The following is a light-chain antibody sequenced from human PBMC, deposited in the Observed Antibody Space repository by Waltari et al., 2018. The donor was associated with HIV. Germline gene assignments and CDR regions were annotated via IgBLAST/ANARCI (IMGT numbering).Light chain of an antibody. V-gene: IGLV3-25*03. CDR3: QSADSSGTYVV. J-gene: IGLJ2*01. CDR1: AVPKQY. Sequence: SYEMTQPPSMSVSPGQTARITCSGDAVPKQYAFWDQQKPAQAPMLVIFKDREGPSGIPGRFSGSSSGTTVTLTSSGVQAEDEADYYCQSADSSGTYVVFGGGTKLTVL. CDR2: KDR.